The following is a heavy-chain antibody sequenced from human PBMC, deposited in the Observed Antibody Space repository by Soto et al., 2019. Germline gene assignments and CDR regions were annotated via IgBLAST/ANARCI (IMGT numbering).Heavy chain of an antibody. J-gene: IGHJ6*02. CDR1: GFDSSTYT. CDR2: VSMDSDTI. Sequence: GGSLRLSCTASGFDSSTYTMKWVRQAPGKGVEWIAYVSMDSDTIHYADSVKGRFTISRDDAENSLYLQMNSLRDEDTATYYCARLYYDYVWGQGTTVTVSS. CDR3: ARLYYDYV. D-gene: IGHD3-3*01. V-gene: IGHV3-48*02.